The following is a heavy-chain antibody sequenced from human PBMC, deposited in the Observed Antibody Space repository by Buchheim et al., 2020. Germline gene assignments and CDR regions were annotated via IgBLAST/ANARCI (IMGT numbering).Heavy chain of an antibody. D-gene: IGHD3-3*01. CDR3: ARVWGLRFLEGYIDV. CDR1: GFTFNNYN. CDR2: ISSSSSPI. J-gene: IGHJ6*03. V-gene: IGHV3-48*02. Sequence: EVQLAESGGGLVQPGGSLRLSCAASGFTFNNYNMNWVRQAPGKGLEWASYISSSSSPIYYVDSVKGRFTISRDNAKNSLYLQMNSLRDEDTAVYYCARVWGLRFLEGYIDVWGKGTT.